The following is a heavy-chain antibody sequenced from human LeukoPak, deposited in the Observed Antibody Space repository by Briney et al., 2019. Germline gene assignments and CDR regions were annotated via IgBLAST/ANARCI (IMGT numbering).Heavy chain of an antibody. J-gene: IGHJ4*02. CDR3: ARDHGFAFDY. V-gene: IGHV3-48*02. Sequence: GGSLRLSCAASGFTFSTYSLNWVRQAPGKGLEWVSYIGGTSKTIYYADSVKGRFTISRDNARNSLYLQMNSLRDEDTAIYYCARDHGFAFDYWGQGTLVTVSS. CDR1: GFTFSTYS. D-gene: IGHD3-3*01. CDR2: IGGTSKTI.